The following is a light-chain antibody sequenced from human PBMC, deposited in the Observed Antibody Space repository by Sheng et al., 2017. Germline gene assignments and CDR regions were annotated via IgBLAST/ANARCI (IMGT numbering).Light chain of an antibody. CDR3: LQQSSYPLT. CDR2: CI. V-gene: IGKV1-17*03. J-gene: IGKJ4*01. Sequence: DIQMTQSPSAMSASVGDRVTITCRASQGISNYLAWYQQKPGKVPNAPDLFCIQFVKVGGPDQGFSGSGSGTEFTLTISSLQPEDFATYYCLQQSSYPLTFGGGTEGGDQT. CDR1: QGISNY.